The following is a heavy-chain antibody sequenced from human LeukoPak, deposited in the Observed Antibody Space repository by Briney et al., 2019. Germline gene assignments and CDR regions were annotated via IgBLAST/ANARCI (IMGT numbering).Heavy chain of an antibody. Sequence: SETLSLTCAVSGGSISSGGYSWSWIRQPPGKGLEWIGEINHSGSTNYNPSLKSRVTISVDTSKNQFSLKLSSVTAADTAVYYCARGPIAARPFDYWGQGTLVTVSS. CDR1: GGSISSGGYS. CDR2: INHSGST. D-gene: IGHD6-6*01. CDR3: ARGPIAARPFDY. J-gene: IGHJ4*02. V-gene: IGHV4-34*01.